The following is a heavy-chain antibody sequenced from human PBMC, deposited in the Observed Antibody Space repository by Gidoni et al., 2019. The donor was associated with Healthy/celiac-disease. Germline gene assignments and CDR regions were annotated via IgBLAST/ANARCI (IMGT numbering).Heavy chain of an antibody. CDR3: AKGSYYDRSAYFDY. CDR2: INWNSGTI. CDR1: GFTFDDYA. V-gene: IGHV3-9*01. J-gene: IGHJ4*02. Sequence: EVQLVESGGGLVQPGRSLSLSCAASGFTFDDYAMHWVRQAPGKGLEWVSSINWNSGTIDYADSVKGRFTISRDNAKNSLYLQMNSLRAEDTALYYCAKGSYYDRSAYFDYWGQGTLVTVSP. D-gene: IGHD3-22*01.